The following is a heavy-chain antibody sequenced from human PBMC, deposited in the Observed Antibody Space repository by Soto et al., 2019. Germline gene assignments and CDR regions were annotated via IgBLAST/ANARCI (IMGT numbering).Heavy chain of an antibody. D-gene: IGHD2-15*01. J-gene: IGHJ6*02. Sequence: ASVKVSCKASGYTFTGYYMPWVRQAPGQGLELMGWINPNSGGTNYSQKFQGRVTMTRDTSISTAYMELSRLRSDDTAVYYCARVTGSGSSGMDVWGQGTTVTVSS. CDR2: INPNSGGT. CDR1: GYTFTGYY. CDR3: ARVTGSGSSGMDV. V-gene: IGHV1-2*02.